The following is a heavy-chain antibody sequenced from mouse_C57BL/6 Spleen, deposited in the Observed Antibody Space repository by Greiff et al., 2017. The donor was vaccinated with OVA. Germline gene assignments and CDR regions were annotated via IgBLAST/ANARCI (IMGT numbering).Heavy chain of an antibody. J-gene: IGHJ1*03. CDR1: GYTFTSYW. Sequence: VQLQQPGAELVRPGSSVKLSCKASGYTFTSYWMHWVKQRPIQGLEWIGNIDPSDSETHYNQKFKDKATLTVDKSSSTASMQLSSLTSEDSAVYYCARGNSWYFDVWGTGTTVTVSS. CDR2: IDPSDSET. CDR3: ARGNSWYFDV. V-gene: IGHV1-52*01.